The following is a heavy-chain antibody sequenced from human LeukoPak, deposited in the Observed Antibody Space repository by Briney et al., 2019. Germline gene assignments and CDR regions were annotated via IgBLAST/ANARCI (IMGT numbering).Heavy chain of an antibody. D-gene: IGHD3-22*01. CDR1: GYSFTSYW. CDR3: ARRRGAYYYDSSGHGGSVDY. CDR2: IYPGDSDT. J-gene: IGHJ4*02. V-gene: IGHV5-51*01. Sequence: GASLQISCKGSGYSFTSYWIGWVRQMPGKGLEWMGIIYPGDSDTRYSPSFQGQVTISADKSISTAYLQWSSLKASDTAMYYCARRRGAYYYDSSGHGGSVDYWGQGTLVTVSS.